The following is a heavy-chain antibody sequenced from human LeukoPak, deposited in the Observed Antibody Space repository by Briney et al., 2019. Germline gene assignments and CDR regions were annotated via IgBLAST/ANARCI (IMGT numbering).Heavy chain of an antibody. V-gene: IGHV1-2*02. Sequence: GASVKVSCQASGYTFTGYYLHWVRQAPGQGPEWMGWINPNTGYAHYAQKFQGRVAMTTDTSTGTAYMELRTLGSDDTAVFYCARDSGGAPDYWGQGTLVTVSS. CDR3: ARDSGGAPDY. CDR2: INPNTGYA. D-gene: IGHD1-26*01. J-gene: IGHJ4*02. CDR1: GYTFTGYY.